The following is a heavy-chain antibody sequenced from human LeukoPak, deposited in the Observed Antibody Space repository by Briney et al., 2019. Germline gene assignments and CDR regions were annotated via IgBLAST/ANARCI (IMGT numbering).Heavy chain of an antibody. CDR1: GGSISSYY. CDR3: ASYSYYYDSSGYFDY. D-gene: IGHD3-22*01. J-gene: IGHJ4*02. CDR2: IYYSGCT. Sequence: SETLSLTCTVSGGSISSYYWSWIRQPSGKGLEWIGYIYYSGCTNYNPSLKSRVTISVDTFKNQFSLKLSSVTAADTAVYYCASYSYYYDSSGYFDYWGQGTLVTVSS. V-gene: IGHV4-59*01.